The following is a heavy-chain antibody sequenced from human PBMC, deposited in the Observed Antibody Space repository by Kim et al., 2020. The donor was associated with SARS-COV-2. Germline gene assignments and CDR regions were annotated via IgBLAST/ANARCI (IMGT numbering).Heavy chain of an antibody. CDR3: TRGLQSDYYNYDTYV. Sequence: SETLSLTCTVSGYPISSGYYWGWVRQSPGKGLEWIASIYQSGSTYYNSSLRSRVTISVDTSRNQFYLKVRSVTAADTAMYYCTRGLQSDYYNYDTYVWG. V-gene: IGHV4-38-2*02. J-gene: IGHJ6*02. CDR1: GYPISSGYY. CDR2: IYQSGST. D-gene: IGHD4-4*01.